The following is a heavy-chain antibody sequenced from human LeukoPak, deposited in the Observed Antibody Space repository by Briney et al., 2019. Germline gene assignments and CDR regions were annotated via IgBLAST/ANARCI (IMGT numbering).Heavy chain of an antibody. CDR1: GGTFSSYA. D-gene: IGHD1-26*01. CDR2: IIPIFGTA. V-gene: IGHV1-69*13. J-gene: IGHJ6*03. Sequence: ASVKVSCKASGGTFSSYAISWVRQAHGQGLEWMGGIIPIFGTANYAQKFQGRVTITADESTSTAYMELSSLRSEDTAVYYCARATTRDPFIYSGIIQDYYYMDVWGKGTTVTVSS. CDR3: ARATTRDPFIYSGIIQDYYYMDV.